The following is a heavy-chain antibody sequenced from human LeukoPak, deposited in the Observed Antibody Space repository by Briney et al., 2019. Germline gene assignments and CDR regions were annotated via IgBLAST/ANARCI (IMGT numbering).Heavy chain of an antibody. Sequence: SETLSLTCAVSGGSISSGGYSWSWIRQPPGKGLEWIGYIYHSGSTYYNPSLKSRVTISVDRSKNQFSLKLGSVTAADTAVYYCARERLRGWFDPWGQGTLVTVSS. CDR2: IYHSGST. D-gene: IGHD3-10*01. V-gene: IGHV4-30-2*01. CDR1: GGSISSGGYS. J-gene: IGHJ5*02. CDR3: ARERLRGWFDP.